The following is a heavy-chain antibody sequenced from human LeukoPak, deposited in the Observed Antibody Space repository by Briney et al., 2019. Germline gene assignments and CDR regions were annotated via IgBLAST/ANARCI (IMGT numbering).Heavy chain of an antibody. D-gene: IGHD6-19*01. V-gene: IGHV3-9*01. CDR2: ISWNSGTI. CDR1: GFIFNNYA. J-gene: IGHJ4*02. CDR3: AKDNRRHYTSGPNPDSLH. Sequence: GRSLRLSCAGSGFIFNNYAMHWVRQPPGKGLEWVSGISWNSGTIGYADSVRGRFTISRDNAKNSLYLQMDSLRVEDTAFYYCAKDNRRHYTSGPNPDSLHWGQGALVTVSS.